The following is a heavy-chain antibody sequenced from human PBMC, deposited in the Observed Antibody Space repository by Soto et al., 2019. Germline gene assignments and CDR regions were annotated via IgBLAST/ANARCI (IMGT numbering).Heavy chain of an antibody. Sequence: GESLKISCKGSGYKFSSYWIAWVRQMPGKGLEWMGIIYPDDSNTRYSPSFQGQVTISADKSISTAYLQWSSLKASDTAMYYCAIRRLDPAAADDDFNIWGQGKMITVSS. V-gene: IGHV5-51*01. D-gene: IGHD6-13*01. CDR3: AIRRLDPAAADDDFNI. J-gene: IGHJ3*02. CDR2: IYPDDSNT. CDR1: GYKFSSYW.